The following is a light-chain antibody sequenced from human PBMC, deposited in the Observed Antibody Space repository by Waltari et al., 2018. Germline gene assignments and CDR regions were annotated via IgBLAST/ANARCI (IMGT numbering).Light chain of an antibody. Sequence: SSELTQDPAVSVALGQTVRITCHGASLRRSYASWYQQQPGQAPVLVLYGKNSRPSGITDRFSGSSSGNTASLTITGAQAEDEADYYCNSRDSYGSVYLFGTGTKVTVL. CDR1: SLRRSY. CDR2: GKN. J-gene: IGLJ1*01. V-gene: IGLV3-19*01. CDR3: NSRDSYGSVYL.